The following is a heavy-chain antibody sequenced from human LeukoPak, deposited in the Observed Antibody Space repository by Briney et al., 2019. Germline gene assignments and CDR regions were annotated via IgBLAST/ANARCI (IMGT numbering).Heavy chain of an antibody. CDR1: GGTFSSYA. J-gene: IGHJ4*02. CDR3: AGRPGYYDYVWGSYRRLDY. Sequence: SVKVSCKASGGTFSSYAISWVRQAPGQGLEWMGGIIPIFGTANCAQKFQGRVTITADESTSTAYMELSSLRSEDTAVYYCAGRPGYYDYVWGSYRRLDYWGQGTLVTVSS. D-gene: IGHD3-16*02. V-gene: IGHV1-69*13. CDR2: IIPIFGTA.